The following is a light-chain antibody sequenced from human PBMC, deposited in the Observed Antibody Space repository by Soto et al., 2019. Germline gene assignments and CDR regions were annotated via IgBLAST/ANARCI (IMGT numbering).Light chain of an antibody. CDR3: QQSYTVPIT. Sequence: DIQMTQSPSSLSASVGDRVTITCRASQSISGFLNWYQQKPGKAPKFLIFAASNLQSDVPSRFSGSGTETEFTLTISILQLEDFGTNYCQQSYTVPITFGHGTLLELK. V-gene: IGKV1-39*01. CDR1: QSISGF. CDR2: AAS. J-gene: IGKJ5*01.